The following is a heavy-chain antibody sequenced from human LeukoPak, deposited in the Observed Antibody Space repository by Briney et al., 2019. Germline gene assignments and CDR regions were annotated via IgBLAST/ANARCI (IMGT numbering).Heavy chain of an antibody. CDR3: ARDAYYYDSSGSYGG. J-gene: IGHJ4*02. D-gene: IGHD3-22*01. CDR2: ISGGGGST. CDR1: GFTFSSYA. Sequence: GGSLRLSCAASGFTFSSYAMSWVRQAPGKGLEWVSAISGGGGSTYYADSVKGRFTISRDNSKNTLYLQMNSLRAEDTAVYYCARDAYYYDSSGSYGGWGQGTLVTVSS. V-gene: IGHV3-23*01.